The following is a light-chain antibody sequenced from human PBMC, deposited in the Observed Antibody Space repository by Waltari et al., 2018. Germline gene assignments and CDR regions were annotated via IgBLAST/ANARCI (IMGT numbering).Light chain of an antibody. CDR1: DIGCRT. J-gene: IGLJ1*01. CDR2: GDT. CDR3: QVWVSRTDHYV. Sequence: SYVLTQPPSVSVAPGKTARIACGLNDIGCRTVNWYQQKPGQAPVLVVYGDTDRPSGIPERFFGSTSGNSATLTISRVEAGDEADYYCQVWVSRTDHYVFGTGTKVTVL. V-gene: IGLV3-21*03.